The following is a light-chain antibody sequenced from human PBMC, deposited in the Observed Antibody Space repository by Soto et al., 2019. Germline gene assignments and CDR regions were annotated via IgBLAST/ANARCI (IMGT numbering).Light chain of an antibody. Sequence: QSALTQPASVSGSPGQSITISCTGTSSDVGSYNLVSWYQQHPGKAPKLMIYEGSNRPSGVSNRFSGSKSGNTASLTISGLQAEDEADYYCCSYAVSSTVGYVFGTGTKLTVL. CDR2: EGS. CDR3: CSYAVSSTVGYV. CDR1: SSDVGSYNL. V-gene: IGLV2-23*03. J-gene: IGLJ1*01.